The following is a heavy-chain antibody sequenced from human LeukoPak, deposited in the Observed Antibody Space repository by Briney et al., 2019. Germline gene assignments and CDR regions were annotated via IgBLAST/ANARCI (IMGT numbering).Heavy chain of an antibody. D-gene: IGHD4-17*01. V-gene: IGHV3-48*04. J-gene: IGHJ3*02. CDR2: ISSSSGNI. CDR3: AREEALTVTKDAFDI. Sequence: PGGSLRLSCAASGFTFSSYSMNWVRQAPGKGLEWVSYISSSSGNIYYADSVKGRFTISRDNAKTSLYLQMNSLRAEDTAVYYCAREEALTVTKDAFDIWGQGTMVTVSS. CDR1: GFTFSSYS.